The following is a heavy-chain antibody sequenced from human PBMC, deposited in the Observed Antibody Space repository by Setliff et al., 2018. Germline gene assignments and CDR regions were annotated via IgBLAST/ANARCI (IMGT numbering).Heavy chain of an antibody. CDR2: IYIGGSA. Sequence: SETLSLTCTVSGGSISSYYWSWIRQPAGKGLEWIGHIYIGGSANYNPSLKSRVTMSIDTSKNQFSLKLNSVTAADTAVYYCGRVGNWNFFDFWGQGTLVTVSS. CDR3: GRVGNWNFFDF. J-gene: IGHJ4*02. D-gene: IGHD1-1*01. V-gene: IGHV4-4*07. CDR1: GGSISSYY.